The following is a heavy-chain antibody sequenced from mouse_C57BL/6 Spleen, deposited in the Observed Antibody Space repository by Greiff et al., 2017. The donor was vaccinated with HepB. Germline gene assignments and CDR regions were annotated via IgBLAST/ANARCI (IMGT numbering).Heavy chain of an antibody. Sequence: DVKLVESGGGLVKPGGSLKLSCAASGFTFSSYAMSWVRQTPEKRLEWVATISDGGSYTYYPDNVKGRFTISRDNAKNNLYLQMSHLKSEDTAMYYCARDRPYYYGSSGAMDYWGQGTSVTVSS. CDR3: ARDRPYYYGSSGAMDY. D-gene: IGHD1-1*01. CDR2: ISDGGSYT. CDR1: GFTFSSYA. V-gene: IGHV5-4*01. J-gene: IGHJ4*01.